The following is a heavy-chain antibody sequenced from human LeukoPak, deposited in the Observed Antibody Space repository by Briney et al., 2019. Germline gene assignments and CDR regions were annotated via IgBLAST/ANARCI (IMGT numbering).Heavy chain of an antibody. Sequence: ASVKVSCKASGYTFTGYYMHWVRQAPGQGLEWMGWINPNSGGTNYAQKFQGRVTMTRDTSISTAYMELSRLRSDDTAVYYCARGVSGIYYYYYMDVWGKGTTVTVSS. CDR3: ARGVSGIYYYYYMDV. CDR2: INPNSGGT. V-gene: IGHV1-2*02. CDR1: GYTFTGYY. D-gene: IGHD2-21*01. J-gene: IGHJ6*03.